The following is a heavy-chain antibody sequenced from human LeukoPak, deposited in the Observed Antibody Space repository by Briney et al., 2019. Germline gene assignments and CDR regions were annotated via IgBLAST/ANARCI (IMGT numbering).Heavy chain of an antibody. Sequence: SETLSLTCTVSGGSISVYYWTWIRQSPGRGLEWMGYMDYSGSTAYNPSLKSRVTISIDTSKKQFSLELSSVTAADTAIEFCARRKRGSGGPFDYWGQGTLVTVSS. CDR3: ARRKRGSGGPFDY. J-gene: IGHJ4*02. CDR2: MDYSGST. V-gene: IGHV4-59*08. CDR1: GGSISVYY. D-gene: IGHD6-19*01.